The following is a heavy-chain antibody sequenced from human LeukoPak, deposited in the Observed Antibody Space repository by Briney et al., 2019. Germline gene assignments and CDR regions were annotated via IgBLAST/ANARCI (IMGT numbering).Heavy chain of an antibody. D-gene: IGHD3-10*01. J-gene: IGHJ4*02. CDR3: ARVRYYYGSGSYTTFDY. CDR1: GDSVSSNSAA. V-gene: IGHV6-1*01. Sequence: SQTLSLTCAISGDSVSSNSAAWNWIRQSPSRGLEWLGRTYYRSKGYNDYAVSVKSRITINPDTSKNQFSLQLNSVTPEDTAVYYCARVRYYYGSGSYTTFDYWGQGTLVTVSS. CDR2: TYYRSKGYN.